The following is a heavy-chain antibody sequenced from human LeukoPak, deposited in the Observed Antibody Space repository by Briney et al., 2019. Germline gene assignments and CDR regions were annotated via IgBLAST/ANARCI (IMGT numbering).Heavy chain of an antibody. CDR3: AKERQTGDYFTSDY. Sequence: GGSLRLSCTASGFTFSSYTMSWVRQAPGEGLEWLSAINGRGITYYAGSVKGRFTISRDNSENTLYLQMNSLTVDDTAVYFCAKERQTGDYFTSDYWGQGTQVTVSS. J-gene: IGHJ4*02. CDR1: GFTFSSYT. CDR2: INGRGIT. D-gene: IGHD4-17*01. V-gene: IGHV3-23*01.